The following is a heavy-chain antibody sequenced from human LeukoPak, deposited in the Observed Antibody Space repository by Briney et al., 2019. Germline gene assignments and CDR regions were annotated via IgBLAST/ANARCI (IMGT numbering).Heavy chain of an antibody. Sequence: KPGGSLRLSCAASGFTFSDYYMSWIRQAPGKGLEWVSYISSSGSTTYNADSVKGRFTISRDNAKNSLYLQMNSLRAEDTAVYYCARFWGHDSSGYLRAALVYWGQGTLVTVSS. CDR3: ARFWGHDSSGYLRAALVY. V-gene: IGHV3-11*04. CDR2: ISSSGSTT. D-gene: IGHD3-22*01. CDR1: GFTFSDYY. J-gene: IGHJ4*02.